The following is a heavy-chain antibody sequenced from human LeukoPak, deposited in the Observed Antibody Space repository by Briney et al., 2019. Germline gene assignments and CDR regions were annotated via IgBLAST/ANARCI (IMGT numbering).Heavy chain of an antibody. CDR3: AKDGNQLLSPPFDY. J-gene: IGHJ4*02. CDR2: ISYDGSNK. CDR1: GFTFSSYG. V-gene: IGHV3-30*18. D-gene: IGHD2-2*01. Sequence: QPGGSLRLSCAASGFTFSSYGMHWVRQAPGKGLEWVAVISYDGSNKYYADSVKGRFTISRDNSKNTLYLQMNSLRAEDTAVYYCAKDGNQLLSPPFDYWGQGTLVTVSS.